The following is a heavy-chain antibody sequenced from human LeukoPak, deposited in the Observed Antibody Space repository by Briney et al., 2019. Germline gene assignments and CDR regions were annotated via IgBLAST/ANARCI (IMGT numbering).Heavy chain of an antibody. D-gene: IGHD5-24*01. CDR2: IKSKTDGGTT. Sequence: GGSLRLSCAASGFTFSNAWMSWVRQAPGKGLEWVGRIKSKTDGGTTDYAAPVKGRFTISSDDSKNTLYLQMNSLKTEDTAVYYCTTDDQEMATTFDYWGQGTLVTVSS. J-gene: IGHJ4*02. CDR3: TTDDQEMATTFDY. CDR1: GFTFSNAW. V-gene: IGHV3-15*01.